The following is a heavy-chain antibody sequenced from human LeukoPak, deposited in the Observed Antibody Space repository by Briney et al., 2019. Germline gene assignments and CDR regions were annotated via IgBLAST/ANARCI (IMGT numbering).Heavy chain of an antibody. CDR2: ISWNSGSI. CDR1: GFTFEDYA. J-gene: IGHJ6*02. V-gene: IGHV3-9*01. Sequence: GGSLRLSCAASGFTFEDYAMHWVRQAPGKGLEWVSGISWNSGSIGYADSVKGRFTISRDNAKNSLYLQMNSLRAEDTALYYCAKDIQGYGIFYGMDVGGQGTTVTVSS. D-gene: IGHD3-16*01. CDR3: AKDIQGYGIFYGMDV.